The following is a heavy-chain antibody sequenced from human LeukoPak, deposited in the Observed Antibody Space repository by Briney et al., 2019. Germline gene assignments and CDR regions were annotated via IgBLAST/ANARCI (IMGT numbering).Heavy chain of an antibody. J-gene: IGHJ4*02. CDR2: INHSGST. D-gene: IGHD3-22*01. Sequence: PSETLSLTCAVYGGSFSGYYWSWIRQPPGKGLEWIGEINHSGSTNYNPSLKSRVTISVDTSKNQFSLKLSSVTAADTAVYYCASQDPVRGDSSGYYYEGPFDYWGQGTLVTVSS. CDR3: ASQDPVRGDSSGYYYEGPFDY. CDR1: GGSFSGYY. V-gene: IGHV4-34*01.